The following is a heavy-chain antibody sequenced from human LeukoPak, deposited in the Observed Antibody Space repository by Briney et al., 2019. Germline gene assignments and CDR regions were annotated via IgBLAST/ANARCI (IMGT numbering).Heavy chain of an antibody. V-gene: IGHV1-2*02. CDR3: ARGEDAAMVPPDC. D-gene: IGHD5-18*01. J-gene: IGHJ4*02. CDR1: GYTFAGYY. Sequence: VASVKVSCKASGYTFAGYYMHWVRQAPGQGLEWMGWINPNSGGTNYAQKFQGRVTMTRDTSISTAYMELSRLRSDDTAVYYCARGEDAAMVPPDCWGQGTLVTVSS. CDR2: INPNSGGT.